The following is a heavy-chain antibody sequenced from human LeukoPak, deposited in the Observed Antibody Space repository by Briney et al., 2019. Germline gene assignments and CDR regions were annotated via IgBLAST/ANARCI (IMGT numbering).Heavy chain of an antibody. CDR3: ARAASDCSSTSCYDEGIDY. CDR1: GGTLSSSNW. Sequence: SETLSLTCAVSGGTLSSSNWWSWVRPPPGEGLEWIGEIYHSGSTNYNPSLKSRVTISVDKSKNQFSLKLSSVTAGDTAVYYCARAASDCSSTSCYDEGIDYWSQGTLVTVSS. J-gene: IGHJ4*02. CDR2: IYHSGST. V-gene: IGHV4-4*02. D-gene: IGHD2-2*01.